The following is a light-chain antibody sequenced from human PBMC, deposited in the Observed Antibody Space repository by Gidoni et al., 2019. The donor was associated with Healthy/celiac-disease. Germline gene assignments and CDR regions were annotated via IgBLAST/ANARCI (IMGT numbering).Light chain of an antibody. CDR2: GAS. J-gene: IGKJ2*01. Sequence: EIVMTQSPATLSASPGERATLSCRASQSVSSNLAWYQQKPGQAHRLLLYGASNRATGIPARFSGSGSLTEFTLTISSLQSEHFAVYYCQQYKNWPPVYTFGQGPSWRSN. CDR3: QQYKNWPPVYT. V-gene: IGKV3-15*01. CDR1: QSVSSN.